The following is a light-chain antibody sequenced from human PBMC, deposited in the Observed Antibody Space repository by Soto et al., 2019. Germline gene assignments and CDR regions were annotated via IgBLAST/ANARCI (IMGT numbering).Light chain of an antibody. J-gene: IGKJ4*01. CDR2: DAY. Sequence: EIVLTQSPATLSLSPGERATLSCRASQTVSTYLAWYQQKPGQAPRLLIYDAYKRATGIPARFSGSGSGTDFTLTISSLEPEDFAVYYCQQRINWPPLTFGGGTKVEIK. CDR1: QTVSTY. CDR3: QQRINWPPLT. V-gene: IGKV3-11*01.